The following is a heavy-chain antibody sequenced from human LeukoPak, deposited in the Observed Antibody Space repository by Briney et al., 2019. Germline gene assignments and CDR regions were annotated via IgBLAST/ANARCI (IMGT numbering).Heavy chain of an antibody. CDR3: ARDQYCSGGSCSSRNWFDP. CDR1: GGTFSSYA. V-gene: IGHV1-69*13. D-gene: IGHD2-15*01. Sequence: SVKVSCKASGGTFSSYAISWVRQAPGQGLEWMGGIIPIFGTANYAQKFQGRVTITADESTSTAYMELSSLRSEDTAVYYCARDQYCSGGSCSSRNWFDPWGQGTLVTVSS. J-gene: IGHJ5*02. CDR2: IIPIFGTA.